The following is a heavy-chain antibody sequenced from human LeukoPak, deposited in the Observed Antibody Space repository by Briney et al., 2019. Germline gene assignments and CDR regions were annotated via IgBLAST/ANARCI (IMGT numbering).Heavy chain of an antibody. J-gene: IGHJ3*02. CDR1: GGSISSSSYY. CDR3: ARQMVYYYDSSNDAFDI. CDR2: IYYSGST. Sequence: SETLSLTCTVSGGSISSSSYYWGWIRQPPGKGLEWIGSIYYSGSTYYNPSLKSRVTISVDTSKNQFSLKLSSVTAADTAVYYCARQMVYYYDSSNDAFDIWGQGTMVTVSS. D-gene: IGHD3-22*01. V-gene: IGHV4-39*01.